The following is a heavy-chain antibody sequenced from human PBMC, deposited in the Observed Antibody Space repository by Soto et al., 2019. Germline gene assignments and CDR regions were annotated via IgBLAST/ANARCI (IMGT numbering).Heavy chain of an antibody. D-gene: IGHD3-3*01. CDR1: GDSVSSVGFH. Sequence: PSEILSLTCTVSGDSVSSVGFHWAWLRRPPGKGLEWIGYIYNGGSTYYRPSLESRMHMSLDATRSHYSLRLTSVTAADTAVYFCARAPVGLDTISYFDYWGQGKLVTVSS. CDR2: IYNGGST. V-gene: IGHV4-30-4*01. J-gene: IGHJ4*02. CDR3: ARAPVGLDTISYFDY.